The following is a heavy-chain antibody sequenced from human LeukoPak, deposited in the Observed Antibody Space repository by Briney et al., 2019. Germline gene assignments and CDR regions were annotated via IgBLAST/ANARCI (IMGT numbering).Heavy chain of an antibody. Sequence: PGGSLRLSCAASGFTFTNHWMHWVRQAPGKGLVCVSHINNDGSTATCADSVKGRFTISRDNAKNMVFLQMNSLRAEDTAVYFCTRDRCLSFDYWGQGTLVTVSS. CDR1: GFTFTNHW. CDR2: INNDGSTA. V-gene: IGHV3-74*01. CDR3: TRDRCLSFDY. J-gene: IGHJ4*02. D-gene: IGHD2-8*01.